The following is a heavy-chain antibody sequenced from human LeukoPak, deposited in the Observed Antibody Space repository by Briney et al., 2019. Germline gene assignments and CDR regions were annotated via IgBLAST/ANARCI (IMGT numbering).Heavy chain of an antibody. D-gene: IGHD1-26*01. CDR3: ARVMSGSYDWFDP. Sequence: GGSLRLSCAASGFTFSSYWVHWVRQAPGKGLVWVSRINTDGSRTNYADSVKGRFTISRDNAENTMYLQMNGLRAEDTAVYYCARVMSGSYDWFDPWGQGTLVTVSS. J-gene: IGHJ5*02. CDR1: GFTFSSYW. V-gene: IGHV3-74*01. CDR2: INTDGSRT.